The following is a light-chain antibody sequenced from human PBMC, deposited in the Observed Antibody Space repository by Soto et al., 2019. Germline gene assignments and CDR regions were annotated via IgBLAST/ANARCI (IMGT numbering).Light chain of an antibody. J-gene: IGKJ1*01. CDR1: QNVDTNY. Sequence: ELVLTQSPGTLSLSPGERATLSCRASQNVDTNYVAWYQQKPGQAPRLLIYGASTRATGIPDRFSGSGSGTDFALTISRLEPDDFAVYYCQQYGFSPRTFGQGTKVEIK. CDR2: GAS. CDR3: QQYGFSPRT. V-gene: IGKV3-20*01.